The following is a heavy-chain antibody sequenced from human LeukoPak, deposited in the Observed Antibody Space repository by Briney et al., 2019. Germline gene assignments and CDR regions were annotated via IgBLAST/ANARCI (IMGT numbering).Heavy chain of an antibody. J-gene: IGHJ4*02. D-gene: IGHD5-24*01. CDR2: IYHSGST. CDR3: AIDRRDGYNRVIDY. CDR1: GYSISSGYY. Sequence: SVTLSLTCTVSGYSISSGYYWGWIRQPPGKGLEWIGSIYHSGSTYYNPSLKSRVTISVDTSKNQFSLKLSSVTAADTAVYYCAIDRRDGYNRVIDYWGQGTLVTVSS. V-gene: IGHV4-38-2*02.